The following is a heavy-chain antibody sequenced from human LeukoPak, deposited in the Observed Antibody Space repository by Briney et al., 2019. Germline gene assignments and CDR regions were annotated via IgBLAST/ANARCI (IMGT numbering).Heavy chain of an antibody. Sequence: GGSLRLSCAASGFDFSNHWMSWVRQAPGKGLEWVSAISGSSGSTYYADSVKGRFTISRDNSKNTLYLQMNSLRAEDTAVYYCAKTYSSSRAHYYYYYYMDVWGKGTTVTISS. CDR1: GFDFSNHW. CDR2: ISGSSGST. CDR3: AKTYSSSRAHYYYYYYMDV. D-gene: IGHD6-13*01. V-gene: IGHV3-23*01. J-gene: IGHJ6*03.